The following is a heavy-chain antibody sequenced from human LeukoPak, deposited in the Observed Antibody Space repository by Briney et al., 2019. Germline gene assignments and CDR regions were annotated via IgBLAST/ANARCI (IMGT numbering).Heavy chain of an antibody. J-gene: IGHJ4*02. V-gene: IGHV3-21*01. Sequence: PGGSLRLSCAVSGFTFGSYGMNWVRQAPGKGLEWVSGISGSGDRIYYVDSVKGRLTISRDNAKKSVYLQMNSLRAEDTAVYFCARGLLVVGSKKGNPGNYWGPGTLVTVSS. D-gene: IGHD1-14*01. CDR1: GFTFGSYG. CDR3: ARGLLVVGSKKGNPGNY. CDR2: ISGSGDRI.